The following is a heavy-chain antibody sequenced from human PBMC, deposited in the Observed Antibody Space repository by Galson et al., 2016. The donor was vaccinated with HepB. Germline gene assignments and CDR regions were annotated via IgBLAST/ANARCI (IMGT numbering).Heavy chain of an antibody. Sequence: SLRLSCAASGFTFTTSAMSWVRQAPGKGLEWVSAISGSGGGTFYADSVKGRFTISRDNSKNTLFLQMHSLTAEDTAVYYCAKWSDAAATYWGQGALVTVSS. CDR3: AKWSDAAATY. CDR1: GFTFTTSA. D-gene: IGHD6-13*01. J-gene: IGHJ4*02. CDR2: ISGSGGGT. V-gene: IGHV3-23*01.